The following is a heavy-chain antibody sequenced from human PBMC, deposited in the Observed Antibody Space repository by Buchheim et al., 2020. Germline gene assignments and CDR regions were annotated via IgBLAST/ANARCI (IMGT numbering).Heavy chain of an antibody. CDR2: IWYDGSNK. CDR1: GFTFSSYG. J-gene: IGHJ4*02. Sequence: QVQLVESGGGVVQPGRSLRLSCAASGFTFSSYGMHWVRQAPGKGLEWVSVIWYDGSNKYYADSVKGRFTISRDNSKNSLYLQMNSLRAEDTAVYYCARAPTHCSGGSGYSDFDYWGQGTL. CDR3: ARAPTHCSGGSGYSDFDY. D-gene: IGHD2-15*01. V-gene: IGHV3-33*01.